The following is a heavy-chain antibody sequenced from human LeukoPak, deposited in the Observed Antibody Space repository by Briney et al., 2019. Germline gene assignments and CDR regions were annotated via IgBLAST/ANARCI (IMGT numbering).Heavy chain of an antibody. Sequence: PGGSLRLSCAASGFTFSNYSMNWVRQAPGKGLEWVSYISRSSSIIYYADSVKGRFTISRDNAKNSLYLQMNSLRAEDTAVYYCARDLKKLELPTGTFDYWGQGTLVTVSS. CDR3: ARDLKKLELPTGTFDY. D-gene: IGHD1-7*01. CDR2: ISRSSSII. J-gene: IGHJ4*02. V-gene: IGHV3-21*05. CDR1: GFTFSNYS.